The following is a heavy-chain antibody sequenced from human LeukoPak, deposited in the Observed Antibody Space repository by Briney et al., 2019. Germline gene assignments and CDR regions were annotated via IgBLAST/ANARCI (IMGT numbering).Heavy chain of an antibody. CDR3: AKDGSGSYLFDY. D-gene: IGHD3-10*01. CDR2: IGDDVVST. Sequence: PGGSLRLSCAASGFTFSSHAMSWVRQAPGKGLEWVSAIGDDVVSTYYAESVKGRFTISRDNSKNTLYLQMNSLRAEDTAVYYCAKDGSGSYLFDYWGQGTLVTASS. J-gene: IGHJ4*02. V-gene: IGHV3-23*01. CDR1: GFTFSSHA.